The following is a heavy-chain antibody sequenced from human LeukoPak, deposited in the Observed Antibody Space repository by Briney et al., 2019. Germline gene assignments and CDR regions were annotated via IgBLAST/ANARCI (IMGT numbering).Heavy chain of an antibody. V-gene: IGHV1-18*04. CDR1: GYTFNTYG. CDR3: ARDKAFLGYYDTSGYFQQLFDS. J-gene: IGHJ5*01. D-gene: IGHD3-22*01. Sequence: ASVKVSCKASGYTFNTYGISWVRQAPGQGLEWMGWISPYNGDTHYAQKFQDRVTMTTDTSTSTAYMDLRSLRSDDTAVYYCARDKAFLGYYDTSGYFQQLFDSWGQGTLVTVSS. CDR2: ISPYNGDT.